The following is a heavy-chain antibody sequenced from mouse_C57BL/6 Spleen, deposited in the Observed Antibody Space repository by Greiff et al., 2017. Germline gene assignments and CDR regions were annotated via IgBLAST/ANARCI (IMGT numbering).Heavy chain of an antibody. CDR1: GYTFTSYW. Sequence: QVQLQQPGAELVMPGASVKLSCKASGYTFTSYWMHWVKQRPGQGLEWIGEIDPSDSYTNYNQKFKGKSTLTVDKSSSTAYMQLSSLTSEDSAVYDCARFSKGLLRYFDYWGQGTTLTVSS. CDR2: IDPSDSYT. J-gene: IGHJ2*01. D-gene: IGHD2-3*01. V-gene: IGHV1-69*01. CDR3: ARFSKGLLRYFDY.